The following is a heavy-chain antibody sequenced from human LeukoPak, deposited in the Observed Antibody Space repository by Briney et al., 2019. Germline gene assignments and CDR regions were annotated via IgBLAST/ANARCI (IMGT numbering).Heavy chain of an antibody. CDR1: GFTVSSNY. CDR2: IYSGGST. J-gene: IGHJ6*02. V-gene: IGHV3-66*01. CDR3: ARDTSRIYYYYGMDV. Sequence: GGSLRLSCAASGFTVSSNYMRWVRQAPGKGLEWVSVIYSGGSTYYADSVKGRFTISRDNSKNTLYLQMNSLRAEDTAVYYCARDTSRIYYYYGMDVWGQGTTVTVSS.